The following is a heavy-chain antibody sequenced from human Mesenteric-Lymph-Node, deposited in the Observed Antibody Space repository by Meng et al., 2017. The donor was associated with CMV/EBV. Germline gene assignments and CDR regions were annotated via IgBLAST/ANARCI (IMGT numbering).Heavy chain of an antibody. Sequence: GESLKISCAASGFTFRDHAMTWIRQAPGRGLEWVATMNVGGDNKYYADHVKGRFTISRDNSQNTLYLQMNSLRDDDTAVYYCAKDRGGGRSTALVAYYFDYWGQGTLVTVSS. CDR2: MNVGGDNK. CDR1: GFTFRDHA. D-gene: IGHD2-2*01. V-gene: IGHV3-23*01. CDR3: AKDRGGGRSTALVAYYFDY. J-gene: IGHJ4*02.